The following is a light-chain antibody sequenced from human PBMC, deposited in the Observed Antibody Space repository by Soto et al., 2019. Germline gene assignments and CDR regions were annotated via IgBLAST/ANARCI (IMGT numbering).Light chain of an antibody. Sequence: DIQMTQSPSTLSASVGDRVTITCRASQIIDIWLAWYQQKPGKAPNLLIYKASSLESGVPSRFSGSGSGTEFTLTISSLQPDDFATYYCQQYYSFPYTFGQGTKLEIK. CDR3: QQYYSFPYT. J-gene: IGKJ2*01. CDR2: KAS. CDR1: QIIDIW. V-gene: IGKV1-5*03.